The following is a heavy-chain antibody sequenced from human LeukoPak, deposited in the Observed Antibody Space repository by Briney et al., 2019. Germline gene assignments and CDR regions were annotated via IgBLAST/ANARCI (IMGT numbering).Heavy chain of an antibody. CDR3: ATPRGTVAAGAFY. J-gene: IGHJ4*02. CDR2: ISGSGVTT. D-gene: IGHD4-23*01. CDR1: GFTFRSYA. Sequence: PGGSLRPSCVVSGFTFRSYAMNWVRQAPGKGLEWVSAISGSGVTTYYADAVKGRFTISRDNSKNTLYLQMNNLRAEDTAVYYCATPRGTVAAGAFYWGQGTLVTVSS. V-gene: IGHV3-23*01.